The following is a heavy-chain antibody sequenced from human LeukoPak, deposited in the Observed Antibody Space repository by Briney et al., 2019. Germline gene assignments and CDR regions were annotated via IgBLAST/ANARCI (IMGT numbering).Heavy chain of an antibody. CDR1: GYSFTTYW. Sequence: GESLKISCMGSGYSFTTYWIGWVRQMPGKGLEWMGIIYPGDSDTRYSPSFQGQVTISADKSISTAYLQWSSLKASDTATYYCAGHAGVAMAIPGDFWGQGTLVTVSS. CDR3: AGHAGVAMAIPGDF. D-gene: IGHD5-24*01. V-gene: IGHV5-51*01. J-gene: IGHJ4*02. CDR2: IYPGDSDT.